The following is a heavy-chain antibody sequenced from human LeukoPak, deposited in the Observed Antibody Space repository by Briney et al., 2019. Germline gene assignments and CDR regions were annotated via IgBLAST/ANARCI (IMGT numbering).Heavy chain of an antibody. D-gene: IGHD3-10*01. Sequence: SQTLSLTCAISGDSVSSNSAAWNWIRQSPSRGLEWLGRTYYRSKWYNDYAESVKSRVTINPDTSKNQFSLQLNSVTPEDTAVYYCAKEESYYGSGSYYTYWGQGTLVTVSS. J-gene: IGHJ4*02. CDR2: TYYRSKWYN. CDR3: AKEESYYGSGSYYTY. CDR1: GDSVSSNSAA. V-gene: IGHV6-1*01.